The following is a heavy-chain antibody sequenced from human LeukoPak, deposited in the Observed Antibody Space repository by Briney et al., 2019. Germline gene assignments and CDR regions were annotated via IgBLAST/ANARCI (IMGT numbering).Heavy chain of an antibody. Sequence: SSETLSLTCGVYGGSFSGYYWSWIRQTPGKGLEWIGRMFTTGTINYNPSLKSRVTISLDTSKNQFSLKLISVTAADTAVYYCARGVGSGYTDYWGQGALVTVSS. CDR3: ARGVGSGYTDY. J-gene: IGHJ4*02. D-gene: IGHD3-22*01. V-gene: IGHV4-59*10. CDR1: GGSFSGYY. CDR2: MFTTGTI.